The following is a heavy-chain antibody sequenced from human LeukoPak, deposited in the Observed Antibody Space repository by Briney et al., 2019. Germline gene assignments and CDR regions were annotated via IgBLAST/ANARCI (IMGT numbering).Heavy chain of an antibody. V-gene: IGHV3-30*02. CDR3: ARGPGITIFGVVINFDYYMDV. Sequence: PGGSLRLSCAASGFTFNRYGMYWVRQAPGKGLEWVSFIRYDGSDRYYADSVKGRFTISRDNAKNSLYLQMNSLRAEDTAVYYCARGPGITIFGVVINFDYYMDVWGKGTTVTVSS. CDR1: GFTFNRYG. J-gene: IGHJ6*03. CDR2: IRYDGSDR. D-gene: IGHD3-3*01.